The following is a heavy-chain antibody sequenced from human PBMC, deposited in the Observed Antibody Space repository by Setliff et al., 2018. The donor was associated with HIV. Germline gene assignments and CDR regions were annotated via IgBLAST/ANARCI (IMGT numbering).Heavy chain of an antibody. J-gene: IGHJ4*02. CDR1: GASISSGGYY. CDR2: IYYSGST. Sequence: LSLTCTVSGASISSGGYYWSWIRQHPGKGLEWIGYIYYSGSTYYNPSLKSRVSMSVDTSENQFSLKLSSVTAADTAVYYCAGENTTLVRGVIIFQFFDYWGQGKLVTVSS. V-gene: IGHV4-31*03. CDR3: AGENTTLVRGVIIFQFFDY. D-gene: IGHD3-10*01.